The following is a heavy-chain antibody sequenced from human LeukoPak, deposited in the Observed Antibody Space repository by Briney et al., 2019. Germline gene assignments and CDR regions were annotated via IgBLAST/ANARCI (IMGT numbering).Heavy chain of an antibody. CDR1: GFTYSSYA. CDR3: ASQGGRLLRYFDWLLPY. J-gene: IGHJ4*02. Sequence: PGGSQRLSCAASGFTYSSYAMHWVREAPGKGLEWVAVISYDGSNKYYADSVKGRFTISRDNSKNTLYLQMNSLRAEDTAVYYCASQGGRLLRYFDWLLPYWGQGTLVTVSS. CDR2: ISYDGSNK. V-gene: IGHV3-30*04. D-gene: IGHD3-9*01.